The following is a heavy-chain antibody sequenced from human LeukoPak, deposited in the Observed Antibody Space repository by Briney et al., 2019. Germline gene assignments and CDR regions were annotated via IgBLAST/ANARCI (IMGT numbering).Heavy chain of an antibody. V-gene: IGHV4-34*01. CDR3: ARGPGYSSSWYPDYFDY. Sequence: SETLSLTCAVYGGSFSGYYWSWIRQPPGKGLEWIGEINHSGSTNYNPSLKSRVTISVDTSKNQFSLKLSSVAAADTAVYYCARGPGYSSSWYPDYFDYWGQGTLVTVSS. J-gene: IGHJ4*02. D-gene: IGHD6-13*01. CDR2: INHSGST. CDR1: GGSFSGYY.